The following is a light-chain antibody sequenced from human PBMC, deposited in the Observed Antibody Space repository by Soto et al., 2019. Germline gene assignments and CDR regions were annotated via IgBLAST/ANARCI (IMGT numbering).Light chain of an antibody. J-gene: IGLJ2*01. Sequence: QPVLTQPPSVSGAPGQRVTISCTGSSSNIGAGYDVHWYQQLPGTAPKLLIYGNSNRPSGVPDRVSGSKSGTSASLAITGVQAEDEADYYCQSYDSSLSGAKFGGGTKLTVL. CDR3: QSYDSSLSGAK. V-gene: IGLV1-40*01. CDR1: SSNIGAGYD. CDR2: GNS.